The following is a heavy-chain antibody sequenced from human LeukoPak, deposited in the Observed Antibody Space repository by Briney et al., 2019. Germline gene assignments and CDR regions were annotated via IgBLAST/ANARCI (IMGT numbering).Heavy chain of an antibody. Sequence: SETLSLTCAVSGGSISTYYWTWIRQPPGKGLEWIGYIYYSGNTNYNPSLKSRVTISLDTSKNQFSLKLSSMTAADTAVYYCARHGDGVLRYFDWLGPGDYWGQGTLVTVSS. CDR3: ARHGDGVLRYFDWLGPGDY. CDR1: GGSISTYY. V-gene: IGHV4-59*08. J-gene: IGHJ4*02. CDR2: IYYSGNT. D-gene: IGHD3-9*01.